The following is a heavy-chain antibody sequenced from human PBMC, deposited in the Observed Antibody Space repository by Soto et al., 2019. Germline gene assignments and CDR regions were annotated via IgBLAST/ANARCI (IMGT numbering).Heavy chain of an antibody. Sequence: EVQLVESGGGLVQPGGSLRLSCAASGFTFSSYWMSWVRQAPGKGLEWVANIKQDGSEKYYVDSVKGRFTISRDNAKNSLYLQMNSLRAEDTAVYYCASSCGGGSGCHPHWGQGTLVTVSS. CDR3: ASSCGGGSGCHPH. D-gene: IGHD6-19*01. V-gene: IGHV3-7*01. J-gene: IGHJ4*02. CDR1: GFTFSSYW. CDR2: IKQDGSEK.